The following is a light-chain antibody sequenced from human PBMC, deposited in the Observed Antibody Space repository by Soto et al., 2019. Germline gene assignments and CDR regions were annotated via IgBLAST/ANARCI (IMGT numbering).Light chain of an antibody. Sequence: QSVLTQPPSASASLGASVTLTCNLSSGYSNYKVDWYQQRPGKGPRFVMRVGTGGIVGSKGDGIPDRFSVLGSGLNRYLTIKNIQEEDESDYHCGTDHGSGSNFVWVFGGGTKVTVL. CDR2: VGTGGIVG. J-gene: IGLJ3*02. CDR3: GTDHGSGSNFVWV. CDR1: SGYSNYK. V-gene: IGLV9-49*01.